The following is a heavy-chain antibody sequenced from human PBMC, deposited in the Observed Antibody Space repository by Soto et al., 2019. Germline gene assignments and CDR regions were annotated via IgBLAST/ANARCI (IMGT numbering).Heavy chain of an antibody. CDR2: IKEDGSEK. CDR3: TRKRFGMDV. V-gene: IGHV3-7*03. J-gene: IGHJ6*02. Sequence: EVQLVESGGGLVQPGESLRLSCAASGFTFSNSWMSWVRQAPGKGLEWVANIKEDGSEKDYVDPVKGRFNITRDNAKNSLYLQTNDLRAEDTAVYFCTRKRFGMDVWGQGTTGTVSS. CDR1: GFTFSNSW.